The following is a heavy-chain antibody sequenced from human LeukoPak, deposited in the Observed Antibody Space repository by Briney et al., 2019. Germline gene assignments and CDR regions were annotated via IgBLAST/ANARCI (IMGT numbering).Heavy chain of an antibody. CDR2: IWYDGSNK. Sequence: GGSLRLSCAASGFTFTSFSMTWVRQAPGKGLEWVAVIWYDGSNKYYADSVKGRFTISRDNSKNTLYLQMNSLRAEDTAVYYCARVSGWPPSFDYWGQGTLVTVSS. D-gene: IGHD6-19*01. V-gene: IGHV3-33*08. CDR3: ARVSGWPPSFDY. J-gene: IGHJ4*02. CDR1: GFTFTSFS.